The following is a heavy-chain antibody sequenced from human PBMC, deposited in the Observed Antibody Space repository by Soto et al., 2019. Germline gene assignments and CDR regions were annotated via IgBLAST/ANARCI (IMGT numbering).Heavy chain of an antibody. Sequence: GESLRLSCEVSGLTFASYAMYWVRRTPRGGLEWVADIGGSGVQATYADSVKGRFTISRDNSQNTLFLQMDDLTVEDTATYYCALRGGQGMGVTVSS. V-gene: IGHV3-23*01. CDR3: ALR. CDR1: GLTFASYA. CDR2: IGGSGVQA. J-gene: IGHJ4*02.